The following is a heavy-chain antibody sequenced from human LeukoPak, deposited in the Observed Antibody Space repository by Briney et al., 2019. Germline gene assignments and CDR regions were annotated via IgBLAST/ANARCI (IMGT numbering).Heavy chain of an antibody. CDR2: FDPEDGET. J-gene: IGHJ4*02. V-gene: IGHV1-24*01. Sequence: ASVKVSCKVSGYTLTELSMHWVRQAPGEGLEWMGGFDPEDGETIYAQKFQGRVTMTEDTSTDTAYMELSSLRSEDTAVYYCATFYDTLTGYYYWGQGTLVTVSS. CDR1: GYTLTELS. CDR3: ATFYDTLTGYYY. D-gene: IGHD3-9*01.